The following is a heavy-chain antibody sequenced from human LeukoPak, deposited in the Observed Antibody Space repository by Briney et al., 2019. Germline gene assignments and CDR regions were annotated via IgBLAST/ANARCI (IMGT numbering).Heavy chain of an antibody. V-gene: IGHV3-48*01. D-gene: IGHD3-3*01. CDR2: ISSSSSTI. CDR3: ARRYDFRSGYYTDYFDY. Sequence: GGSLRLSCAASGFTFSSYSMNWVRQAPGKGLEWVSYISSSSSTIYYADSVKGRFTISRDNAKNSLYLQMNSLRAEDTAVYYCARRYDFRSGYYTDYFDYWGQGTLVTVSS. J-gene: IGHJ4*02. CDR1: GFTFSSYS.